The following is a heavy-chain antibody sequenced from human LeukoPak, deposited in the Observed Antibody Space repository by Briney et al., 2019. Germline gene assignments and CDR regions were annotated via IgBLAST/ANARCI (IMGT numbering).Heavy chain of an antibody. V-gene: IGHV3-9*03. CDR3: AKGSGSSWYGFDAFDI. Sequence: GGSLRLSCAASGFTFDDYAVHWVRQAPGKGLEGVSGMRWNSGSIVYAAYVKRRFPISRDNAKNSLYLQMNRLRAEDMALYYCAKGSGSSWYGFDAFDIWGQGTMVTVSS. J-gene: IGHJ3*02. CDR1: GFTFDDYA. CDR2: MRWNSGSI. D-gene: IGHD6-13*01.